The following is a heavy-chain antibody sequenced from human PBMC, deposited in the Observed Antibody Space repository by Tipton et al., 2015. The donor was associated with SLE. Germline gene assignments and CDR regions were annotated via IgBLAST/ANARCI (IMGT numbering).Heavy chain of an antibody. D-gene: IGHD2-21*01. CDR3: ARVDGAYCGGDCYSTDWYFDL. V-gene: IGHV4-59*01. J-gene: IGHJ2*01. CDR2: IYYSGST. CDR1: GGSISSYY. Sequence: TLSLTCTVSGGSISSYYWSWIRQPPGKGLEWIGYIYYSGSTNYNPSLKSRVTISVDTSKNQFSLKLSSVTAADTAAYYCARVDGAYCGGDCYSTDWYFDLWGRGTLVTVSS.